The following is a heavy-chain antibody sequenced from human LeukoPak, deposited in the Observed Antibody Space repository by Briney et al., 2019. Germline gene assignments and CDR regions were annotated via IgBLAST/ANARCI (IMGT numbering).Heavy chain of an antibody. V-gene: IGHV1-2*02. Sequence: ASVKASCKASGYTFTGYYMHWVRQAPGQGLEWMGWINPNSGGTNYAQKFQGRVTMTRDTSISTAYMELSRLSSDDTAVYYCARLTFSYDILTGYPYYFDYWGQGTLVTVSS. D-gene: IGHD3-9*01. CDR1: GYTFTGYY. CDR2: INPNSGGT. CDR3: ARLTFSYDILTGYPYYFDY. J-gene: IGHJ4*02.